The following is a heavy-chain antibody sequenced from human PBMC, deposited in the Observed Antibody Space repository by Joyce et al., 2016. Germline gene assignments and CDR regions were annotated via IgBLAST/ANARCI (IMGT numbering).Heavy chain of an antibody. CDR2: INQSGST. V-gene: IGHV4-34*01. J-gene: IGHJ5*02. Sequence: QVQLQQWGAGLLKPSETLSLTCAVYGGSFSGYYWSWIRQPPGKGLEWIGEINQSGSTNYNPSLKSRVTISVDTSKNQFSLKLSSVTAADTAVYYCARGPRSNWGLVWFDPWGQGTLVTVSS. D-gene: IGHD7-27*01. CDR3: ARGPRSNWGLVWFDP. CDR1: GGSFSGYY.